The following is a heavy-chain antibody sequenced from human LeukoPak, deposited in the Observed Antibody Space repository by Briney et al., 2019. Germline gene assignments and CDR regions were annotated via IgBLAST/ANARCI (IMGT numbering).Heavy chain of an antibody. Sequence: SETLSLTCTVSGASISSWYWSWIRQPPGKGLEWIGNIHGSGYSNYNPSLKSRLSMSLDTSRNQFSLKLSSVTAADTAVYYCAREWSSGYYYWGQGTLVTVSS. CDR2: IHGSGYS. J-gene: IGHJ4*02. D-gene: IGHD3-22*01. V-gene: IGHV4-59*12. CDR3: AREWSSGYYY. CDR1: GASISSWY.